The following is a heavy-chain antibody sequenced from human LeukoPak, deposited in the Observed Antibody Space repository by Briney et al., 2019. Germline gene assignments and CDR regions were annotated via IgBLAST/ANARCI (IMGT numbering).Heavy chain of an antibody. Sequence: ASVKVSCKASGYTFTGYYMHWVRRAPGQGLEWMGWINPNSGGTNYAQKFQGRVTMTRDTSISTAYMELSRLRSDDTAVYYCARVAKGRYFDWLYDYWGQGTLVTVSS. CDR3: ARVAKGRYFDWLYDY. CDR2: INPNSGGT. D-gene: IGHD3-9*01. J-gene: IGHJ4*02. CDR1: GYTFTGYY. V-gene: IGHV1-2*02.